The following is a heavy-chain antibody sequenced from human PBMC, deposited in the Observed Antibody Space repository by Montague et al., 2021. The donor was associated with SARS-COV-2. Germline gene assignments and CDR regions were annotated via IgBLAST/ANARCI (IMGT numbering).Heavy chain of an antibody. V-gene: IGHV3-48*04. D-gene: IGHD6-6*01. CDR2: ISSSTNII. Sequence: SLRLSCAASGFTFSSYSVNWVRQAPGKGLEWISYISSSTNIIYYADSVKGRFTISRDNARNSLYLQMNSLRVDDTAVYYCAKDLVLRAARPDAVDVWGQGTVVTVSS. J-gene: IGHJ3*01. CDR1: GFTFSSYS. CDR3: AKDLVLRAARPDAVDV.